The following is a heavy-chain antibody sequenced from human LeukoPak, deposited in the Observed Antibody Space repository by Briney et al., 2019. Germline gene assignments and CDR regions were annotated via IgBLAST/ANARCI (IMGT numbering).Heavy chain of an antibody. CDR3: ARDGNGYSSGWFPDY. D-gene: IGHD6-19*01. CDR2: ISAYNGNT. J-gene: IGHJ4*02. CDR1: GYTFTSYG. Sequence: ASVKDSCKASGYTFTSYGISWVRQAPGQGLEWMGWISAYNGNTNYAQKLQGRVTMTTDTSTSTAYMELRSLRSDDTAVYYCARDGNGYSSGWFPDYWGQGTLVTVSS. V-gene: IGHV1-18*01.